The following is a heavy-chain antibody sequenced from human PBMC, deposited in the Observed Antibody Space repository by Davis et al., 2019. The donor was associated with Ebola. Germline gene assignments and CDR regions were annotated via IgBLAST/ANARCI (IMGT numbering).Heavy chain of an antibody. V-gene: IGHV4-4*02. D-gene: IGHD6-19*01. CDR2: IYHSGST. Sequence: MPSETLSLTCVVSGGSISSSNYWSWVRQPPGEGLEWIGEIYHSGSTNYNLSLKNRVTISLDKSKNQFSLKLNSVTAADTAVYYCARHRYSSGWYVLLNWFDPWGQGTLVTVSS. CDR1: GGSISSSNY. J-gene: IGHJ5*02. CDR3: ARHRYSSGWYVLLNWFDP.